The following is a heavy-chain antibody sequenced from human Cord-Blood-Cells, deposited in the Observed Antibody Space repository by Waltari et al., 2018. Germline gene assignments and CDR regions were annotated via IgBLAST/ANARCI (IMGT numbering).Heavy chain of an antibody. Sequence: QLQLQESGPGLVKPSETLSLTCTVSGGSISSSSYYWGWIRQPPGKGLEWIGSIYYRGGTYYNPSLKSRVTISVDTSKNQFSLKLSSVTAAETAVYYCAGSSDYYDSSGYYWYFDLWGRGTLVTVSS. CDR1: GGSISSSSYY. J-gene: IGHJ2*01. CDR3: AGSSDYYDSSGYYWYFDL. V-gene: IGHV4-39*07. CDR2: IYYRGGT. D-gene: IGHD3-22*01.